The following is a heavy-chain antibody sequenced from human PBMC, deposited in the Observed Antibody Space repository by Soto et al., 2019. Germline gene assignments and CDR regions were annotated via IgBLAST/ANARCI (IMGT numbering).Heavy chain of an antibody. Sequence: SETMSLTCTVSSGSVSNGSYYWSWIRQPPGKGLEWVGYISYSGSTHYNPSLKSRVTISVDTSKNQFSLKLSSVTASDTAVYYCARKGPTYNWFDPWGQGALFTVSS. CDR1: SGSVSNGSYY. CDR3: ARKGPTYNWFDP. J-gene: IGHJ5*02. V-gene: IGHV4-61*01. CDR2: ISYSGST.